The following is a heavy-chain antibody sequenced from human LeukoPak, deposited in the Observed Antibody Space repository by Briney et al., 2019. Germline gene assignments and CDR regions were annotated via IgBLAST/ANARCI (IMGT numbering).Heavy chain of an antibody. Sequence: GGSLRLSCAASGFTFSSYSMNWVRQAPGKGLEWVSSISSSSSYIYYADSVKGRFTISRDNSKNTLYLQMNSLRAEDTAVYYCARDSVVVVAASKTYYYYYMDVWGKGTTVTVSS. V-gene: IGHV3-21*01. J-gene: IGHJ6*03. D-gene: IGHD2-15*01. CDR2: ISSSSSYI. CDR1: GFTFSSYS. CDR3: ARDSVVVVAASKTYYYYYMDV.